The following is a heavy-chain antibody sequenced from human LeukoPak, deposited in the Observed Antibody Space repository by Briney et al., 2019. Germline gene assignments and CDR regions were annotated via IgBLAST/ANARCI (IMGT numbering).Heavy chain of an antibody. CDR2: IWYDGNNK. J-gene: IGHJ3*02. CDR3: AREGPVTGTSAFDI. Sequence: PGGSLRLSCAASGFTFSSYAMHWVRQAPGKGLEWVAAIWYDGNNKYYADSVKGRFTISRDNSKNTLYLQMNSLRAEDTAVYYCAREGPVTGTSAFDIWSHGTMVTVSS. V-gene: IGHV3-33*08. CDR1: GFTFSSYA. D-gene: IGHD1-20*01.